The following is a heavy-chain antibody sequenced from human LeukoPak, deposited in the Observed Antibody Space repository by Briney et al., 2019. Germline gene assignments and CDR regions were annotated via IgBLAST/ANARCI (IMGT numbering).Heavy chain of an antibody. CDR3: ARTILTYYYDSSGYYGAGTGGYFDY. J-gene: IGHJ4*02. Sequence: PSETLSLTCAIYDGSFSGYFWSWIRQPPGKGLEWIGEINHSGSTNYNPSLQSRVTISVDRSKNQFSLKLSSVTAADTAVYYCARTILTYYYDSSGYYGAGTGGYFDYWGQGTLVTVSS. D-gene: IGHD3-22*01. V-gene: IGHV4-34*01. CDR2: INHSGST. CDR1: DGSFSGYF.